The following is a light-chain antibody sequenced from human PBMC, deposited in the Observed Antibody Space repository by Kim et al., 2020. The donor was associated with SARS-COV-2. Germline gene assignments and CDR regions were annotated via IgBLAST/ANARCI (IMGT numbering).Light chain of an antibody. V-gene: IGLV4-69*01. CDR3: QTWDTAIQAV. Sequence: QLVLTQSPSASASLGDSVKLTCTLSSGHSTYAIAWHQQQPEKGPRYLMKVNNDGSHSKGDGIPDRFSGSSSGAERYLSFSSLQSEDEADYYCQTWDTAIQAVFGGGTQLTVL. J-gene: IGLJ3*02. CDR2: VNNDGSH. CDR1: SGHSTYA.